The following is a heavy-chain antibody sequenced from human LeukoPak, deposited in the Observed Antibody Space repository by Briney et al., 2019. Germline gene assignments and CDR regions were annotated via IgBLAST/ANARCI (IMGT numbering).Heavy chain of an antibody. D-gene: IGHD3-9*01. CDR2: ISGSGGST. V-gene: IGHV3-23*01. J-gene: IGHJ4*02. CDR3: ARDGKMTGSFDH. CDR1: GFTFSSYA. Sequence: GGSLRLSCAASGFTFSSYAMSWVRQAPGKVLEWVSAISGSGGSTYYADSVKGRFTISRDNSRRTLYLQMNSLKADDTAVYYCARDGKMTGSFDHWGQGTLVTVSS.